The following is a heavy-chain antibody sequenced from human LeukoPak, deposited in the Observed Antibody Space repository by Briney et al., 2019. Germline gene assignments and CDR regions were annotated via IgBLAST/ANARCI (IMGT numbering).Heavy chain of an antibody. D-gene: IGHD2-21*01. J-gene: IGHJ4*02. CDR1: GFTFSSYA. CDR2: ISGSGGST. Sequence: GGSLRLSCAASGFTFSSYAMSWVRQAPGKGLEWVSAISGSGGSTYYADSVKGRFTISRDNSKNTLYLQMNSLRAEDTAVYYCAKFLPTHIVVANYYFDYWGQGTLVTVAS. CDR3: AKFLPTHIVVANYYFDY. V-gene: IGHV3-23*01.